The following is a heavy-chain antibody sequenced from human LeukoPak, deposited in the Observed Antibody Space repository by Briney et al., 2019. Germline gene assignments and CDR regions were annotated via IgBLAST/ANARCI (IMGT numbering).Heavy chain of an antibody. J-gene: IGHJ4*02. V-gene: IGHV3-33*06. CDR3: AKDPGGDIVVVPAAPDY. Sequence: PGRSLRLSCAASGFTFSSYGMHWVSQAPGKRLEWVAVIWYDGSNKYYADSVKGRFTISRDNSKNTLYLQMNSLRAEDTAVYYCAKDPGGDIVVVPAAPDYWGQGTQVTVSS. D-gene: IGHD2-2*01. CDR1: GFTFSSYG. CDR2: IWYDGSNK.